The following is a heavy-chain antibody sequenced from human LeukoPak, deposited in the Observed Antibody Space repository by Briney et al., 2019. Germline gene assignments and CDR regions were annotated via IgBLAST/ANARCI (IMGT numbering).Heavy chain of an antibody. V-gene: IGHV1-18*01. CDR1: GYTFTSYG. CDR3: ARDSTTVTTFDY. Sequence: AALKVSCKTSGYTFTSYGIIWVRQAPGQGLEWMGGIISYNGNTNYAQKLQGRVTMTTDTSTSTAYIELRSLRSDDPAVYYCARDSTTVTTFDYWGQGTLVTVSS. D-gene: IGHD4-17*01. CDR2: IISYNGNT. J-gene: IGHJ4*02.